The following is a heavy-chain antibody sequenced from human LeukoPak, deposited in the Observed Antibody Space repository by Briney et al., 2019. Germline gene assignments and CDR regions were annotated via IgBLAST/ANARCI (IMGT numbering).Heavy chain of an antibody. CDR1: GDSVSSNSAA. V-gene: IGHV6-1*01. D-gene: IGHD2-2*02. J-gene: IGHJ6*03. CDR2: TYYRSKWYN. Sequence: SQTLSLTCAISGDSVSSNSAAWTWIRQSPSRGLEWMGRTYYRSKWYNDYAVSVKSRITINPDTSKNQFSLQLNSVTPEDTAVYYCASTTVVPAAIHYYSYMDVWGKGTTVTVSS. CDR3: ASTTVVPAAIHYYSYMDV.